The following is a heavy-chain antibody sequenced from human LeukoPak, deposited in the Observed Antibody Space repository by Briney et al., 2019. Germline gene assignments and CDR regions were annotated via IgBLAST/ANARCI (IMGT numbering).Heavy chain of an antibody. V-gene: IGHV4-59*08. CDR3: ATAKFPYYYFDF. CDR2: SSYSGAT. D-gene: IGHD2-21*01. Sequence: SETLSLTCTVSSVSMNEYHWSWIRQSPGKGLEWIGFSSYSGATNYAPSLTSRVIISVDTSNNQVSLRLGSVTAADTAIYYCATAKFPYYYFDFWGQGILVTVSS. J-gene: IGHJ4*02. CDR1: SVSMNEYH.